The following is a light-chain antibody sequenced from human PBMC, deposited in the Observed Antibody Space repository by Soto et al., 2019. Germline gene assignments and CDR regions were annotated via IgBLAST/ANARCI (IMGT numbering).Light chain of an antibody. J-gene: IGKJ3*01. CDR1: QSVGNSK. Sequence: EIVLTQSPATLSLSPGERATLSCGSSQSVGNSKLAWYQQKPGLAPRLLIYDASNRAPGIPDRFSGSGSGTDFTLTISRLEPEDFAVYHCQQYVTSPFTFGPGTKVEIK. V-gene: IGKV3D-20*01. CDR2: DAS. CDR3: QQYVTSPFT.